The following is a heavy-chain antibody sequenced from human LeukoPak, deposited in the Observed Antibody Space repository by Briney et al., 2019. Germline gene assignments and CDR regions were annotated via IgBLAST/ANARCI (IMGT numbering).Heavy chain of an antibody. Sequence: SETLSLTCGVSGGSTSSGGFSWSWIRQPPGKGLEWIGYIYHSGSTYYKPSLKSRVTISIDRSKNYSSLKLSSVTAADTAVYYCARGVYIAAAQYAYWGQGTLVTVSS. CDR3: ARGVYIAAAQYAY. CDR2: IYHSGST. J-gene: IGHJ4*02. CDR1: GGSTSSGGFS. V-gene: IGHV4-30-2*01. D-gene: IGHD6-13*01.